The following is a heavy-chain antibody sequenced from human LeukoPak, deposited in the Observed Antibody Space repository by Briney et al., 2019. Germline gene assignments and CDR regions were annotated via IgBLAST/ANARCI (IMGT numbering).Heavy chain of an antibody. CDR2: IRPDGTT. V-gene: IGHV4-34*01. Sequence: SETLSLTCTVSGGSISSYYWSWIRQPPGKGLEWIGEIRPDGTTTYNPSLKTRVSISLDTSKTHSSLRLGSVAAADTAVYYCARGRAIVLMVYALDYWGQGTLVTVSS. CDR1: GGSISSYY. CDR3: ARGRAIVLMVYALDY. J-gene: IGHJ4*02. D-gene: IGHD2-8*01.